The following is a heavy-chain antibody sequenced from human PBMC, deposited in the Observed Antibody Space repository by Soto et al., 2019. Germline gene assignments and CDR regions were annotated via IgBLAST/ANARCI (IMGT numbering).Heavy chain of an antibody. CDR1: GGTFSSYA. D-gene: IGHD4-4*01. CDR3: ARSLYSNYNTYYYYGMDV. Sequence: AASVKVSCKASGGTFSSYAISWVRQAPGQGLEWMGGIIPIFGTANYAQKFQGRVTITADESTSTAYMELSSLRSEDTAVYYCARSLYSNYNTYYYYGMDVWGQGTTVTVSS. V-gene: IGHV1-69*13. CDR2: IIPIFGTA. J-gene: IGHJ6*02.